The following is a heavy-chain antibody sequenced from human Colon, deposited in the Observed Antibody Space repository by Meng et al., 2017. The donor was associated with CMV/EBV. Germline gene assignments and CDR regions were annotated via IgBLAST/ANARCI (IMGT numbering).Heavy chain of an antibody. CDR3: AKGLNSGSRYNAFDI. CDR2: YYGGTT. Sequence: GGSLRLSCAASGFTLSAFAMGWVRQAPGKGLEWVSSVYYGGTTHYADSVKGRFTISRDTSMDTLYLQLNNLRVEDTAVYYCAKGLNSGSRYNAFDIVGQGTVVTVSS. CDR1: GFTLSAFA. V-gene: IGHV3-23*01. J-gene: IGHJ3*02. D-gene: IGHD3-22*01.